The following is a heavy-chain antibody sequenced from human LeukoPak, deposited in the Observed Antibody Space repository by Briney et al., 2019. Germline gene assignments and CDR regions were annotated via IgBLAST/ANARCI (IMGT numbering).Heavy chain of an antibody. Sequence: ASVKVSCKVSGYTLTELSMHWVRQAPGKGFEWRGGFDPEDGETIYAQKFQGRVTMTEDTSTDTAYMELSSLRSEDTAVYYCATGHSSGWYYFDYWGQGTLVTVSS. CDR2: FDPEDGET. D-gene: IGHD6-19*01. CDR3: ATGHSSGWYYFDY. V-gene: IGHV1-24*01. J-gene: IGHJ4*02. CDR1: GYTLTELS.